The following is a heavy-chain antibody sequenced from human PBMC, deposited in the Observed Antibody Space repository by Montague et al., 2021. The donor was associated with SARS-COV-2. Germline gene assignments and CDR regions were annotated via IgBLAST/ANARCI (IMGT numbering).Heavy chain of an antibody. CDR3: WRSSGP. CDR2: IGGTTGYI. CDR1: GFTFSTYT. V-gene: IGHV3-21*01. J-gene: IGHJ5*02. D-gene: IGHD3-22*01. Sequence: SLRLSCAASGFTFSTYTMNWVRQAPGRGLEWVSSIGGTTGYIYYAVSVKGRFTISRDNAKNALYLQVNSLRADDTAVYYCWRSSGPWGQGTLVTVSS.